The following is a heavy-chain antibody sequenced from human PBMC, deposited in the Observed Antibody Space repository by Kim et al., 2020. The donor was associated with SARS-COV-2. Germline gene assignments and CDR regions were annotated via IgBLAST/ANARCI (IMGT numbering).Heavy chain of an antibody. CDR1: GGTFSSYA. D-gene: IGHD3-10*01. Sequence: SVMVSCKASGGTFSSYAISWVRQAPGQGLEWMGGIIPIFGTANYAQKFQGRVTITADESTSTAYMELSSLRSEDTAVYYCASRISVWFGESDRPFDYWGQGTLVTVSS. CDR2: IIPIFGTA. CDR3: ASRISVWFGESDRPFDY. J-gene: IGHJ4*02. V-gene: IGHV1-69*13.